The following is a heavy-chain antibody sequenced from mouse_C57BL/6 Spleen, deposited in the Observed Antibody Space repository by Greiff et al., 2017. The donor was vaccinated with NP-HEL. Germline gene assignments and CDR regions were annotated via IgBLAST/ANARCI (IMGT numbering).Heavy chain of an antibody. CDR3: ARDYDYGGFAY. D-gene: IGHD2-4*01. Sequence: EVNVVESGGGLVQSGRSLRLSCATSGFTFSDFYMEWVRQAPGKGLEWIAASRNKANDYTTEYSASVKGRFIVSRDTSQSILYLQMNALRAEDTAIYYCARDYDYGGFAYWGQGTLVTVSA. J-gene: IGHJ3*01. V-gene: IGHV7-1*01. CDR2: SRNKANDYTT. CDR1: GFTFSDFY.